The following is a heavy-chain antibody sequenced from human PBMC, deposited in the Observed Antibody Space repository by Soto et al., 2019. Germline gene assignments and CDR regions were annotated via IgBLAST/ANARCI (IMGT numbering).Heavy chain of an antibody. V-gene: IGHV3-53*02. CDR2: IYSHSTT. D-gene: IGHD2-8*01. Sequence: EVQLVETGGGLIQPGESLRLSCAASGFTISSNYMSWVRQAPGKGLEWVSLIYSHSTTHYADSVKGRFAISRDNSKNTMYLQMNSLRAEDTAVYYCVRGIGINEAPGSFDIWGQGTMVTVS. J-gene: IGHJ3*02. CDR1: GFTISSNY. CDR3: VRGIGINEAPGSFDI.